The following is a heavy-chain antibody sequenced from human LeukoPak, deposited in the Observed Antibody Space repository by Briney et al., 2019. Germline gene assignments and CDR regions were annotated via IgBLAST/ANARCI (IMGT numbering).Heavy chain of an antibody. V-gene: IGHV1-2*02. CDR2: INPNSGGT. CDR3: ARDHSFWSGYYGAIDY. CDR1: GYTFTGYY. Sequence: ASVKVSCKASGYTFTGYYMHWVRQAPGQRLEWMGWINPNSGGTNYAQKFQGRVTMTRDTSISTAYMELSRLRSDDTAVYYCARDHSFWSGYYGAIDYWGQGTLVTVSS. D-gene: IGHD3-3*01. J-gene: IGHJ4*02.